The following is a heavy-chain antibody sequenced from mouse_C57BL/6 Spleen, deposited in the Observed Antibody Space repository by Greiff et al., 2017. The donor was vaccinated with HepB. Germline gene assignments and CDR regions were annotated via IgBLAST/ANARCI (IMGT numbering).Heavy chain of an antibody. D-gene: IGHD1-1*01. CDR1: GYTFTDYN. CDR3: ARGGITTVVAGPFAY. CDR2: INPNNGGT. V-gene: IGHV1-22*01. J-gene: IGHJ3*01. Sequence: EVQLQQSGPELVKPGASVKMSCKASGYTFTDYNMHWVKQSHGKSLEWIGYINPNNGGTSYNQKFKGKATLTVNKSSSTAYMELRSLTSEDSAVYYCARGGITTVVAGPFAYWGQGTLVTVSA.